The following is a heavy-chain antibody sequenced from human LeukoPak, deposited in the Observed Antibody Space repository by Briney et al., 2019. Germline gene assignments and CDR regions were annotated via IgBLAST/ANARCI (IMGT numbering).Heavy chain of an antibody. Sequence: GGSLRLSCAASGFTFSSYAMSWVRQAPGKGLEWVSAISGSGGSTYYADSVKGRFTISRDNSKNTLYLQMNSLRAEDTAVYYCAKDGPPDIVGAPDYFDYWGQGTLVTVSS. CDR3: AKDGPPDIVGAPDYFDY. CDR2: ISGSGGST. V-gene: IGHV3-23*01. CDR1: GFTFSSYA. J-gene: IGHJ4*02. D-gene: IGHD1-26*01.